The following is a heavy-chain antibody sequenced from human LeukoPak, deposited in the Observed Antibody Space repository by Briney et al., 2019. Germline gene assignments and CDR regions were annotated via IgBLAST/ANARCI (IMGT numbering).Heavy chain of an antibody. J-gene: IGHJ4*02. CDR3: ARFPAGYSRKGFDY. V-gene: IGHV4-59*01. D-gene: IGHD6-13*01. CDR1: GGSISSYY. CDR2: IYYSGST. Sequence: PSATLSLTCTVSGGSISSYYWSWIRQPPGKGLEWIGYIYYSGSTNYNASLKSRVTISVDTSKNQFSLKLSSVTAADTAVYYCARFPAGYSRKGFDYWGQGTLVTVSS.